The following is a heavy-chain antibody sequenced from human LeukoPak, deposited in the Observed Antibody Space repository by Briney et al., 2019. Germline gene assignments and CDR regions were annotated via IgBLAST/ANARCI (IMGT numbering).Heavy chain of an antibody. J-gene: IGHJ4*02. V-gene: IGHV4-59*12. CDR3: ARDVVTIFGVVTDY. D-gene: IGHD3-3*01. Sequence: KSSETPLTCTVSGGSISSYYWSWIRQPPGKGLEWIGYIYYSGSTNYNPSLKSRVTISVDTSKNQFSLKLSSVTAADTAVYYCARDVVTIFGVVTDYWGQGTLVTVS. CDR1: GGSISSYY. CDR2: IYYSGST.